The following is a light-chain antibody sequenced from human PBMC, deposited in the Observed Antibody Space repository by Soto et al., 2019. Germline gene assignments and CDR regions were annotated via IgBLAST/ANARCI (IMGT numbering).Light chain of an antibody. CDR3: QQRSNSPAT. V-gene: IGKV3-11*01. CDR2: DAS. Sequence: EIVLTQSPATLSLSPGERATLSCRASQSVSSYLAWYQQKPGQAPRLLIYDASNRATGIPARFSGSGSGTDFTRTISILAPEYSAVYYCQQRSNSPATFGQGTRLEIK. J-gene: IGKJ5*01. CDR1: QSVSSY.